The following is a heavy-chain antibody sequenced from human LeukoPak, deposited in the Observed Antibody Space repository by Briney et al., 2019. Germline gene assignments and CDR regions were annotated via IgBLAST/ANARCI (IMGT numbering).Heavy chain of an antibody. CDR3: ARGVVVVPAALDY. V-gene: IGHV1-69*04. CDR1: GGTFSSYA. Sequence: SVKVSCRASGGTFSSYAISWVRQAPGQGLEWMGRIIPSLGIANYAQKFQGRVTITADKSTSTAYMELSSLRSEDTAVYYCARGVVVVPAALDYWGQGTLVTVSS. CDR2: IIPSLGIA. J-gene: IGHJ4*02. D-gene: IGHD2-2*01.